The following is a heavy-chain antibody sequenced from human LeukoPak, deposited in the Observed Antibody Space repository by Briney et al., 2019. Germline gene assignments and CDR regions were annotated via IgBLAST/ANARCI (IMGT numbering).Heavy chain of an antibody. CDR2: IYYSGST. D-gene: IGHD2-15*01. CDR3: ARRYCSGGSCYPGGGFDP. CDR1: GGSFSGYY. J-gene: IGHJ5*02. V-gene: IGHV4-34*01. Sequence: SETLSLTCAVYGGSFSGYYWGWIRQPPGKGLEWIGSIYYSGSTYYNPSLKSRVTISVDTSKNQFSLKLSSVTAADTAVYYCARRYCSGGSCYPGGGFDPWGQGTLVTVSS.